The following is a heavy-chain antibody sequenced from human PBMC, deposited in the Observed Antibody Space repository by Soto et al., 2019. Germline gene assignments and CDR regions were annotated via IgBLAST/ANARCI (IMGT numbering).Heavy chain of an antibody. CDR2: IYYSGST. J-gene: IGHJ6*02. V-gene: IGHV4-39*07. Sequence: PSESLSLTCTVSGGSIRRSKYHWGWIRQPPGKGLEWIASIYYSGSTYYSPSLNSRVTIPVDTSKNQFSLNLSTVTAADMAVYYCSTATVVTPGGYYDVDVWGQGTTVT. D-gene: IGHD4-17*01. CDR1: GGSIRRSKYH. CDR3: STATVVTPGGYYDVDV.